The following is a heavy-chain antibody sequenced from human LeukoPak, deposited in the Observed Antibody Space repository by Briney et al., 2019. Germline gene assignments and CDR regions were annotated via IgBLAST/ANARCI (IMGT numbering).Heavy chain of an antibody. CDR2: INPNSGGT. Sequence: ASVKVSCKASGYTFTGYYMHWVRQAPGQGLEWMGWINPNSGGTNYAQKFQGRVTMTRETSISTAYMELSRLRSDDTAVYYCARDRRDSSGYWDFDYWGQGTLVTVSS. J-gene: IGHJ4*02. CDR1: GYTFTGYY. D-gene: IGHD3-22*01. V-gene: IGHV1-2*02. CDR3: ARDRRDSSGYWDFDY.